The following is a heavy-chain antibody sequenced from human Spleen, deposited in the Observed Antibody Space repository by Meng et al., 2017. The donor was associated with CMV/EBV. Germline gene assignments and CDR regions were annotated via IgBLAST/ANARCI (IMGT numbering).Heavy chain of an antibody. Sequence: SETLSLTCAVYGGSFSGYYWSWIRQPPGKGLEWIGEISHSGNTNYNTSLKSRVAISVDMSKNHLSLKLRSVIAADTSVYYCAREKTSSNKNWFDPWGQGTLVTVSS. D-gene: IGHD4-11*01. J-gene: IGHJ5*02. CDR1: GGSFSGYY. CDR2: ISHSGNT. CDR3: AREKTSSNKNWFDP. V-gene: IGHV4-34*01.